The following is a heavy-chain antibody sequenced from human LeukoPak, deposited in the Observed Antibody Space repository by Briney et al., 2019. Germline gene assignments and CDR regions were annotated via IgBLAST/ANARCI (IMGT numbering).Heavy chain of an antibody. CDR1: GYTFTGYY. Sequence: GASVKVSCKASGYTFTGYYMHWVRQAPGKGLEWMGGFDPEDGETIYAQKFQGRVTMTEDTSTDTAYMELSSLRSEDTAVYYCATSKDYYDSSGYLNWGQGTLVTVSS. CDR2: FDPEDGET. V-gene: IGHV1-24*01. D-gene: IGHD3-22*01. J-gene: IGHJ4*02. CDR3: ATSKDYYDSSGYLN.